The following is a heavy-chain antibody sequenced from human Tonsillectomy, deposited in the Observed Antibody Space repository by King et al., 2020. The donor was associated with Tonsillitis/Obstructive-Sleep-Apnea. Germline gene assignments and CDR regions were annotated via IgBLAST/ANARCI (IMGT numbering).Heavy chain of an antibody. J-gene: IGHJ5*02. CDR3: ARVTYDYIWGSYHNWFDP. Sequence: VQLQQWGAGLLKPSETLSLTCAVYDGSFSGYYWSWIRQPPGKGLEWIGEINHSGSTNYNPSLKSRVTISVDTSKNQFSLKLSSVTAAETALYYFARVTYDYIWGSYHNWFDPWGQGTLVTVSS. V-gene: IGHV4-34*01. CDR1: DGSFSGYY. D-gene: IGHD3-16*01. CDR2: INHSGST.